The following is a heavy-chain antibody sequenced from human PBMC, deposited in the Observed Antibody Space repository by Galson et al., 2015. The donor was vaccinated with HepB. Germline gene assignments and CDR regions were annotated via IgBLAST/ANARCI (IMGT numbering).Heavy chain of an antibody. CDR2: INPSGGST. Sequence: SVKVSCKASGYTFTSYYLHWVRQAPGQGLEWMGIINPSGGSTSYAQNFQGRVTMTRDTSTSTVYMELSSLRSEDTAVYYCARVQRGFCSGGSCYSDYWGQGTLVTVSS. J-gene: IGHJ4*02. D-gene: IGHD2-15*01. V-gene: IGHV1-46*01. CDR3: ARVQRGFCSGGSCYSDY. CDR1: GYTFTSYY.